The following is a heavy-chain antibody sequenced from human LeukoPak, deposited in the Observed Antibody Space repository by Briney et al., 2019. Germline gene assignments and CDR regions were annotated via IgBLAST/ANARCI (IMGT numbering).Heavy chain of an antibody. CDR3: ARRVSGSYYNYFDY. CDR2: IYHSGST. CDR1: GGSISNYY. J-gene: IGHJ4*02. D-gene: IGHD1-26*01. V-gene: IGHV4-38-2*02. Sequence: SETLSLTCTVSGGSISNYYWGWIRQPPGKGLEWIGSIYHSGSTYYNPSLKSRVTISVDTPKKQFSLKLSSVTAADTAVYYCARRVSGSYYNYFDYWGQGTLVTVSS.